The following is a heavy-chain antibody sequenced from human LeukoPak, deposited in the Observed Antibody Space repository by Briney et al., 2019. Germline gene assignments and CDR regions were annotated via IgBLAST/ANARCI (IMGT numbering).Heavy chain of an antibody. CDR1: GFTFSHAW. V-gene: IGHV3-15*01. CDR2: IKSRTDGGTT. CDR3: TTALYCSGGSCYSDY. D-gene: IGHD2-15*01. J-gene: IGHJ4*02. Sequence: PGGSLRLSCAASGFTFSHAWMSWVRQAPGKGLEWVGRIKSRTDGGTTDYAAPVKGRFTISRDDSKNTLYLQMNSLKTEDTAVYYCTTALYCSGGSCYSDYRGQGTLVTVSS.